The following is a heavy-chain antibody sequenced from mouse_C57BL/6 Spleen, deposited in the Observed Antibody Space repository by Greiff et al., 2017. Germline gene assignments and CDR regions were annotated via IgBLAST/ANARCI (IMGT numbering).Heavy chain of an antibody. D-gene: IGHD3-2*02. Sequence: QVQLQQSGPELVKPGASVKISCKASGYAFSSSWMNWVKQRPGKGLEWIGRIYPGDGDTNYNGKFKGKATLTAAKSSSPAYMQLRSLTSEDSAVDFCARGGSGYPLFDYWGQGTTLAVSS. V-gene: IGHV1-82*01. CDR1: GYAFSSSW. J-gene: IGHJ2*01. CDR2: IYPGDGDT. CDR3: ARGGSGYPLFDY.